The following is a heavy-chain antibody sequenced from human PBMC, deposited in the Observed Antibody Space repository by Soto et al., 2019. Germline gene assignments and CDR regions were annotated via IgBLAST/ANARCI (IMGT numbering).Heavy chain of an antibody. D-gene: IGHD3-10*01. V-gene: IGHV4-31*03. CDR2: IYYSGNT. Sequence: QVQLQESGPGLVEPSQTLALTCTVSGDPLNTGGYYWSWIRHLPGKGLEWLGYIYYSGNTYYNPSLKGRVNISGDMSKKLFSLRLSSVTAADTAVYHCARVSSDWFDPWGPGIQVTVSS. CDR3: ARVSSDWFDP. CDR1: GDPLNTGGYY. J-gene: IGHJ5*02.